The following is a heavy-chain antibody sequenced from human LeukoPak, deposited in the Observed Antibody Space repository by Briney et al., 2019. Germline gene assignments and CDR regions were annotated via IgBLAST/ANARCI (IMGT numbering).Heavy chain of an antibody. V-gene: IGHV3-33*01. Sequence: GGSLRLSCAAPGFTFSSYGMHWVRQAPGKGLEWVAVIWYDGSNKYYSDPVKGRFTISRDNSKNTLYLQMASLRVEDTAVYYCARDGSSGYLHFDYWGQGTLVTVSS. CDR2: IWYDGSNK. CDR3: ARDGSSGYLHFDY. D-gene: IGHD3-22*01. CDR1: GFTFSSYG. J-gene: IGHJ4*02.